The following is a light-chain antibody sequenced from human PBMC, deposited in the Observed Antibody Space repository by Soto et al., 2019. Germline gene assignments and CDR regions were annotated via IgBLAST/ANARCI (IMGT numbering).Light chain of an antibody. J-gene: IGKJ5*01. CDR3: QQYGSSPIT. CDR1: QSVSSSY. CDR2: DTS. V-gene: IGKV3D-20*01. Sequence: EIVMTQSPATVPVSPGERVTLSCRASQSVSSSYVAWYQHKPGLAPRLLIHDTSSRAIGIPDRFSGSKSGTNFTLTIRRMEPEDVGMYYCQQYGSSPITFGQGTRLEIK.